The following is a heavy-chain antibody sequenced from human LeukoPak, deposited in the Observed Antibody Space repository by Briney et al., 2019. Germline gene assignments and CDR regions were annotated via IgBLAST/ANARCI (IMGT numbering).Heavy chain of an antibody. CDR3: ARSGYYYEGYYFDY. J-gene: IGHJ4*02. V-gene: IGHV3-48*01. D-gene: IGHD3-22*01. CDR2: ISGSSSTI. CDR1: GFTFSSYS. Sequence: GGSLRLSCAASGFTFSSYSMNWVRQAPGKGLEWVSYISGSSSTIYYADSVKGRFTISRDNAKNSLYLQMNSLRAEDTAVYYCARSGYYYEGYYFDYWGQGTLVTVSS.